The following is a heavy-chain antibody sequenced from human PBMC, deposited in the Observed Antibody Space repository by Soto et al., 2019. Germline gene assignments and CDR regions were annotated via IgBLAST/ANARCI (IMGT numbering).Heavy chain of an antibody. Sequence: QVQLVQSGAEMEKPGASVKVSCKASGYTFTRYGISWVRQAPGQGLDWMGWISSYIGNTKYAQKFQGRVTMTTDRSTSTADMEVRSLRADDTAVYYCARDDVGYCTSDVCYTQPLDYWGQGALVTVSS. D-gene: IGHD2-8*01. CDR1: GYTFTRYG. CDR2: ISSYIGNT. J-gene: IGHJ4*02. CDR3: ARDDVGYCTSDVCYTQPLDY. V-gene: IGHV1-18*01.